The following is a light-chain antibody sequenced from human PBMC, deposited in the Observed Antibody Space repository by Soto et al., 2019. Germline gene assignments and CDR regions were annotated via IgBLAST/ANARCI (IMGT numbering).Light chain of an antibody. CDR3: MQALHTPL. V-gene: IGKV2-28*01. Sequence: DIVMTQSPLSLPVTPGEPASISCRSSQSLLHSNGYNYLDWYLQKPGQSPQLLIYLGSNRASGVPDRYSGSGSETDFTLKISRVEAEDVGVYYCMQALHTPLFGRGPKVEIK. CDR1: QSLLHSNGYNY. J-gene: IGKJ1*01. CDR2: LGS.